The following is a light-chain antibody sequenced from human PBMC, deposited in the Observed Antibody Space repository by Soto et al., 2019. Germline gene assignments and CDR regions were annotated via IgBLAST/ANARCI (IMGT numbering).Light chain of an antibody. J-gene: IGLJ1*01. V-gene: IGLV2-14*01. CDR1: SSDVGGYNY. CDR2: DVS. Sequence: QSALTQPASVSGSPGQWITISCTGTSSDVGGYNYVSWYQQHPGKAPKLMIYDVSNRPSGVSNRFSGSKSVNTASLTISGLQAEDEADYYCNSYAGSNNFYVFGTGTKLTVL. CDR3: NSYAGSNNFYV.